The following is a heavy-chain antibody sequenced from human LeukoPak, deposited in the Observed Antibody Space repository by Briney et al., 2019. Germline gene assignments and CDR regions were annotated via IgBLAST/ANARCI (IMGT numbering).Heavy chain of an antibody. Sequence: SETLSLTCTVSGGSISSYYWSWIRQPAGKGLEWIGRIYTSGSTNYNPSLKSRVTMSVDTSKNQFSLKLSSVTAADTAVYYCARDHSSSWYSIWFDPWGQGTLVTVSS. CDR2: IYTSGST. CDR1: GGSISSYY. D-gene: IGHD6-13*01. J-gene: IGHJ5*02. CDR3: ARDHSSSWYSIWFDP. V-gene: IGHV4-4*07.